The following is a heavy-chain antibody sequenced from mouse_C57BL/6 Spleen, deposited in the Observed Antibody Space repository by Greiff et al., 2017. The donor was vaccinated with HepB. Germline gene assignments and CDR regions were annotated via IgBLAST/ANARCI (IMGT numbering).Heavy chain of an antibody. CDR1: GFTFSSYT. J-gene: IGHJ1*03. Sequence: EVKLMESGGGLVKPGGSLKLSCAASGFTFSSYTMSWVRQTPEKRLEWVATISGGGGNTYYPDSVKGRFTISRDNAKNTLYLQMSSLRSEDTALYYCARHAVTTVVEGYFDVWGTGTTVTVSS. CDR2: ISGGGGNT. V-gene: IGHV5-9*01. CDR3: ARHAVTTVVEGYFDV. D-gene: IGHD1-1*01.